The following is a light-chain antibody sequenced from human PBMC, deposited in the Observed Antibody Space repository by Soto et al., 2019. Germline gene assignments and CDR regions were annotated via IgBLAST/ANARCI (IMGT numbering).Light chain of an antibody. J-gene: IGKJ1*01. CDR3: QQYNNWPPVT. CDR2: GAS. Sequence: EIVMTQSPATLSVSPGERATLSCRASQSVSSNFAWYQQQPGQAPRLLIYGASTRATGIPARFSGSGSGTEFTLTISSLESEDFAVYYCQQYNNWPPVTFGQGTKVEIK. V-gene: IGKV3-15*01. CDR1: QSVSSN.